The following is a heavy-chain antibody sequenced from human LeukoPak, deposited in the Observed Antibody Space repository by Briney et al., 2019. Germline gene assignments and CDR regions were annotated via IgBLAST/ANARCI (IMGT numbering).Heavy chain of an antibody. D-gene: IGHD3-16*01. V-gene: IGHV4-59*12. J-gene: IGHJ4*02. Sequence: SETLSLTCTVSGGSISSYYWSWVRQPPGKGLEWIGYICYSGSTNYNPSLKSRVTISVDKSKNQFSLKLSSVTAADTAVYYCARESGYDTFDYWGQGTLVTVSS. CDR1: GGSISSYY. CDR3: ARESGYDTFDY. CDR2: ICYSGST.